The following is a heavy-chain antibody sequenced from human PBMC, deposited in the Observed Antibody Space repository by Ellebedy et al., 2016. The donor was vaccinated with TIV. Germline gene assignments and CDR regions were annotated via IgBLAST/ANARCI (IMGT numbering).Heavy chain of an antibody. V-gene: IGHV3-48*01. CDR3: AREFPNHSASGSYTDSDFDY. D-gene: IGHD3-10*01. J-gene: IGHJ4*02. CDR1: GFAFSSYA. Sequence: GGSLRLXCAASGFAFSSYAMDWVRQSPGKGLEWLSYISRSGDTFYYADSVRGRFTISRDNAEHSLYLQMNSLRAEDTAVYYCAREFPNHSASGSYTDSDFDYWGQGTLVTVSS. CDR2: ISRSGDTF.